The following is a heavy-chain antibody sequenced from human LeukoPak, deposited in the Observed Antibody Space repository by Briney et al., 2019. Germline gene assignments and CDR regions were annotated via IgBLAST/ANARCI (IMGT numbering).Heavy chain of an antibody. CDR2: INPNSGGT. J-gene: IGHJ6*02. CDR3: ARDHEDSSSWSPYSGYGMDV. CDR1: GYTFTGYY. D-gene: IGHD6-13*01. Sequence: EASVKVSCKASGYTFTGYYMHWVRQAPGQGLEWMGWINPNSGGTNYAQKFQGWVTMTRDTSISTAYMELSRLRSDDTAVYYCARDHEDSSSWSPYSGYGMDVWGQGTTVTVSS. V-gene: IGHV1-2*04.